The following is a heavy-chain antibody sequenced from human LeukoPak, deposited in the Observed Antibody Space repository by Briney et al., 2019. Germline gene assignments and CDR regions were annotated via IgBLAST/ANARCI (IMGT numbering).Heavy chain of an antibody. CDR2: IRSDTKTI. CDR1: GFTFNNDP. Sequence: AGGSLRLSCAASGFTFNNDPMNWVRQAPGKGLEWVAHIRSDTKTIVYADSVKRRFIISRDNAKNSLSLQMNSLRVEDTAVYYCARDQNWVFDYWGQGTLVTVSS. CDR3: ARDQNWVFDY. J-gene: IGHJ4*02. V-gene: IGHV3-48*01. D-gene: IGHD7-27*01.